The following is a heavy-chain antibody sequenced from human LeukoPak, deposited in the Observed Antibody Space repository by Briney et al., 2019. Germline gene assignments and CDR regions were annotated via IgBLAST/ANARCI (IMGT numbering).Heavy chain of an antibody. J-gene: IGHJ5*02. CDR3: ARDLCSSTSCYSPNNWFDP. Sequence: SVKVSCKASGGTFSSYAISWVRQAPRQGLEWMGRIIPILGIANYAQKFQGRVTITADKSTSTAYMELSSLRSEDTAVYYCARDLCSSTSCYSPNNWFDPWGQGTLVTVSS. D-gene: IGHD2-2*01. CDR1: GGTFSSYA. V-gene: IGHV1-69*04. CDR2: IIPILGIA.